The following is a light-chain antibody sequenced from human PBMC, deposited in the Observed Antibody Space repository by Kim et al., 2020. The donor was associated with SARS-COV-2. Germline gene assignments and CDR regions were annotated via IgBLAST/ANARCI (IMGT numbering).Light chain of an antibody. J-gene: IGLJ2*01. Sequence: VAGAPGKTARITCGGNSSGSKSVHWYQQKPGQAPVLVIYYDSDRPSGIPERFSGSNSGNTATLTISRVEAGDEADYYCQVWDSRGVFGGGTQLTVL. CDR2: YDS. V-gene: IGLV3-21*04. CDR1: SSGSKS. CDR3: QVWDSRGV.